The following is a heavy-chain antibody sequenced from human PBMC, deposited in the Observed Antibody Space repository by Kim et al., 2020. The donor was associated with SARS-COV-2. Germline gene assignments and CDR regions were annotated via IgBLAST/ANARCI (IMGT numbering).Heavy chain of an antibody. V-gene: IGHV1-8*01. Sequence: ASVRVSCKASGYTFTSYDINWVRQATGQGLEWMGWMNPNSGNTGYAQKFQGRVTMTRNTTISTAYMELSSLRSEDTAVYYCAKGHLKSNVVVIAPRPYYYCVDVWGNGTAVTVSS. CDR1: GYTFTSYD. CDR2: MNPNSGNT. CDR3: AKGHLKSNVVVIAPRPYYYCVDV. D-gene: IGHD2-21*01. J-gene: IGHJ6*03.